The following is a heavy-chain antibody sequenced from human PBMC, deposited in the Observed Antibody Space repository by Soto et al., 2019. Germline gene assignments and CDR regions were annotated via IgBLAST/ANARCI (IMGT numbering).Heavy chain of an antibody. CDR1: GFTFSSYG. V-gene: IGHV3-30*18. J-gene: IGHJ6*02. Sequence: GGSLRLSCAASGFTFSSYGMHWVRQAPGKGLEWVAVISYDGSNKYYADSVKGRFTISRDNSKNTLYLQMNSLRAEDTAVYYCAKGRVSTVTTVRYYYYGMDVWGQGTTVTVSS. CDR2: ISYDGSNK. D-gene: IGHD4-4*01. CDR3: AKGRVSTVTTVRYYYYGMDV.